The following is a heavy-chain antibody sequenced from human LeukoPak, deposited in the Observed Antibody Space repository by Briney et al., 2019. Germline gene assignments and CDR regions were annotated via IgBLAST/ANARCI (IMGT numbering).Heavy chain of an antibody. CDR1: GGSISSSSYY. CDR3: ARAGSYRFDY. D-gene: IGHD3-16*02. J-gene: IGHJ4*02. Sequence: ETLSLTCTVSGGSISSSSYYWGWFAQPPGKGLGWVSRINTDGSTITYADSVKGRFTISRDNARNTLYLQMNSLRDEDTAVYYCARAGSYRFDYWGQGTLVTVSS. CDR2: INTDGSTI. V-gene: IGHV3-74*03.